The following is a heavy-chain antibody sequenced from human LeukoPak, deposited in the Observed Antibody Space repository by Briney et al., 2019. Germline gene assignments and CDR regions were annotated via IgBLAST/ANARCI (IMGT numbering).Heavy chain of an antibody. D-gene: IGHD3-10*01. CDR1: GFTFSSYA. J-gene: IGHJ4*02. V-gene: IGHV3-23*01. CDR2: VSGSGGRR. Sequence: PGGSLRLSCAASGFTFSSYAMSWVRQAPGKGLEWVSTVSGSGGRRHYADSVKGRFTISRDNSKNTLYLQMNSLRSEDTALYYCARAPLPSYYDSGTSSLGYWGQGTLVTVSS. CDR3: ARAPLPSYYDSGTSSLGY.